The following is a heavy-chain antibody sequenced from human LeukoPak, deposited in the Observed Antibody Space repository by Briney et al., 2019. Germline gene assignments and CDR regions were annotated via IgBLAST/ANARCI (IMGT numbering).Heavy chain of an antibody. CDR2: ISSSSSYI. Sequence: GGSLRLSCAASGFTFSNYAMNWVRQAPGKGLEWVSSISSSSSYIYYADSVKGRFTISRDNAKNSLYLQMNSLRAEDTAVYYCAREGARLPFDYWGQGTLVTVSS. CDR1: GFTFSNYA. J-gene: IGHJ4*02. V-gene: IGHV3-21*01. CDR3: AREGARLPFDY. D-gene: IGHD5-18*01.